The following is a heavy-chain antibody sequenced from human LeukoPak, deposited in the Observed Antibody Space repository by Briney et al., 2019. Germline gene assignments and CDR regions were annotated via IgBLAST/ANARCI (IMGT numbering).Heavy chain of an antibody. CDR2: VSDSGSS. CDR1: GGSLNNYF. V-gene: IGHV4-34*01. CDR3: ARGRQDVTMIAVIMTAVSYYLDV. J-gene: IGHJ6*03. Sequence: SETLSLTCTVSGGSLNNYFWSWIRQAPGKGLEWIGEVSDSGSSNYNPSLESRLTISVDTSKDQFSLTLSSVTAADTAVYYCARGRQDVTMIAVIMTAVSYYLDVWGKGTTATVS. D-gene: IGHD3-22*01.